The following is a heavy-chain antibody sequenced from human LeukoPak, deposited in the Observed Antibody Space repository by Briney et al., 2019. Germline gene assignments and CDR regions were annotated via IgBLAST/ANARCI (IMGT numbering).Heavy chain of an antibody. V-gene: IGHV4-38-2*01. CDR1: GYSISSGYY. Sequence: SETLSLTCDVSGYSISSGYYWVWIRQSPGKGLEWIGTIYHSGDTYYSPSLKGRLTIRVDTSKNQFSLKLRSVTAADTAVYYCARQTGHYDNWSGWWYYFDYWGQGALATVSS. J-gene: IGHJ4*02. CDR2: IYHSGDT. CDR3: ARQTGHYDNWSGWWYYFDY. D-gene: IGHD3-3*01.